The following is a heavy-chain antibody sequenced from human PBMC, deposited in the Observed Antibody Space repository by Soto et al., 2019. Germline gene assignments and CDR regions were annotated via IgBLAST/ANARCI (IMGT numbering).Heavy chain of an antibody. CDR3: ERLYDFWSGYYSYNDY. V-gene: IGHV3-21*01. J-gene: IGHJ4*02. CDR2: ISSSSSYI. D-gene: IGHD3-3*01. CDR1: GFTFSSYS. Sequence: SLRLSCAASGFTFSSYSMNWVRQAPGKGLEWVSSISSSSSYIYYADSVKGRFTISRDNAKNSLYLQMRSLRAEDTAVDYCERLYDFWSGYYSYNDYCGQGTLGIVSS.